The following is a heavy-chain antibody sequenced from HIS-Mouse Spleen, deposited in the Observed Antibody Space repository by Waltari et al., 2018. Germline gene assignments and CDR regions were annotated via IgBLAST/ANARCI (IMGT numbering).Heavy chain of an antibody. CDR3: ARKSNKMDFVHYYYGMDV. Sequence: QVQLQQWGAGLLKPSETLSLTCAVYGGSFSGYYWSWIRQPPGKGLEWIGEINHRRSTNYNPSLKSRVTISVDTSKNQFSLKLSSVTAADTAVYYCARKSNKMDFVHYYYGMDVWGQGTTVTVSS. CDR2: INHRRST. J-gene: IGHJ6*02. V-gene: IGHV4-34*01. CDR1: GGSFSGYY. D-gene: IGHD2-2*03.